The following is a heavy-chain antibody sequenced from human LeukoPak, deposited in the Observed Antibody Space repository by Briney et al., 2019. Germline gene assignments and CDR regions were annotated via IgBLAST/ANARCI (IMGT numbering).Heavy chain of an antibody. CDR1: GGSVSSSSYY. V-gene: IGHV4-39*01. Sequence: SETLSLSCSVSGGSVSSSSYYWGWIRQPPGKGLEWIGSIYYSGSTYYNPSLKSRVTISVDTSKNQFSLKLSSVTAADTAVYYCSYDSSGYYYFWGQGTPVTVSS. D-gene: IGHD3-22*01. CDR3: SYDSSGYYYF. J-gene: IGHJ4*02. CDR2: IYYSGST.